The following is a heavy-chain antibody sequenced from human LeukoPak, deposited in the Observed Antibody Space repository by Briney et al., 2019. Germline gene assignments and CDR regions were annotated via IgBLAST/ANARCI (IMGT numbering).Heavy chain of an antibody. D-gene: IGHD6-19*01. V-gene: IGHV5-51*01. CDR3: ARRLSYSSGWDT. CDR2: IYPADSNT. J-gene: IGHJ4*02. CDR1: GYSFTSYW. Sequence: GESLKISCEGSGYSFTSYWIGWVRQIPGKGLEWMGIIYPADSNTRYSPSFQGQVTISADKSISTAYLQWSSLKASDTAMYYCARRLSYSSGWDTWGQGTLVTVSS.